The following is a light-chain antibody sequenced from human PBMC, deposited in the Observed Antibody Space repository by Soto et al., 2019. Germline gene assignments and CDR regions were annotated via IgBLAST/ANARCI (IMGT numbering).Light chain of an antibody. CDR2: GNS. J-gene: IGLJ3*02. Sequence: QAVVTQPPSVSGAPGQRVTISCTGSSSNIGAGYDVHWYQQLPGTAPKLLMYGNSNRPSGVPDRFSGSKSGTSASLAITGLQAEDEADYYCQSYDSSLSALFGGGTKLTVL. CDR1: SSNIGAGYD. CDR3: QSYDSSLSAL. V-gene: IGLV1-40*01.